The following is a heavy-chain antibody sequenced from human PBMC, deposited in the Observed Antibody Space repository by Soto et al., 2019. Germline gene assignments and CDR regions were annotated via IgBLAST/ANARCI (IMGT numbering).Heavy chain of an antibody. CDR3: ARERSVGYCITTTCPKPFYYYAMDV. Sequence: QVQLVQSGAEVKKPGSSLKVSCKASGGTFTNYAFSWVRQAPGQGLGWMGGIIPVFGTPDYAPKFQGRVTITADESTRTASMELSSLSSDDTAVYYCARERSVGYCITTTCPKPFYYYAMDVWGQGTTVTVSS. J-gene: IGHJ6*02. CDR2: IIPVFGTP. V-gene: IGHV1-69*12. CDR1: GGTFTNYA. D-gene: IGHD2-2*01.